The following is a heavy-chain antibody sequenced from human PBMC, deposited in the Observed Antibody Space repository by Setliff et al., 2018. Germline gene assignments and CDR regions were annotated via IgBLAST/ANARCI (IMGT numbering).Heavy chain of an antibody. V-gene: IGHV3-23*01. CDR1: GFGFSSYA. D-gene: IGHD2-2*01. J-gene: IGHJ6*04. CDR3: ARELTIVVPPALALDV. CDR2: INAGGYNT. Sequence: PVGSLRLSCAASGFGFSSYAMNWVRQAPGKGLQWVSNINAGGYNTYYADSVKGRFTISRDNSKNNVYLQMNSLRAEDTAVYYCARELTIVVPPALALDVWGKGTTVTVSS.